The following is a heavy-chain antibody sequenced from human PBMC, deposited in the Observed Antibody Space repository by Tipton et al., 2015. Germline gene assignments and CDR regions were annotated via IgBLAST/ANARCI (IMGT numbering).Heavy chain of an antibody. CDR3: ARDLGQQLVGPYYFHYAMDV. V-gene: IGHV4-59*01. J-gene: IGHJ6*02. CDR1: GDSIHKYY. Sequence: LVKPSENLSLTCTVSGDSIHKYYLTWIRQAPGGGLEWIGYIYYSGSTNYNPSLKSRVTISVDTSKDQFSLKLSSVTAADTAVYYCARDLGQQLVGPYYFHYAMDVWGQGTSVTVSS. D-gene: IGHD6-6*01. CDR2: IYYSGST.